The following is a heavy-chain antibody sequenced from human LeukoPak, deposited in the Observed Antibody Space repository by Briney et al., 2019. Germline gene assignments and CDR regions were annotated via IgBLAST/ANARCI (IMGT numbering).Heavy chain of an antibody. V-gene: IGHV3-64*01. J-gene: IGHJ4*02. Sequence: GGSLRLSCAASGFTFSSYAMHWVRQAPGKGLEYVSAISSNGGSTYYANSVKGRFTISRDNSKNTLYLQMNSLRAEDTAVYYCAKDQEEDYGSGSYYYFDYWGQGTLVTVSS. CDR2: ISSNGGST. CDR3: AKDQEEDYGSGSYYYFDY. CDR1: GFTFSSYA. D-gene: IGHD3-10*01.